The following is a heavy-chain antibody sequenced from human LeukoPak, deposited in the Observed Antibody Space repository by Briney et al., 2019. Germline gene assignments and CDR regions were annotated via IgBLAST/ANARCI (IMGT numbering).Heavy chain of an antibody. D-gene: IGHD6-25*01. CDR3: ARGSYLPARNYYYYYMDV. CDR2: MNPNSGNT. Sequence: ASVKVSCKASGYTFTSYDINWVRQATGQGLEWMGWMNPNSGNTGYAQKFQGRVTMTRNTSISTAYMELSSLRSEDTAVYYCARGSYLPARNYYYYYMDVWGKGTTVTVSS. J-gene: IGHJ6*03. CDR1: GYTFTSYD. V-gene: IGHV1-8*01.